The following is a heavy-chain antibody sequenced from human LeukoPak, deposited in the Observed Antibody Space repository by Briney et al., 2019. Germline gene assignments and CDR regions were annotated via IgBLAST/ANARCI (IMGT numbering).Heavy chain of an antibody. D-gene: IGHD6-6*01. CDR3: ARHKGEFSSSSTYSYYYMDV. V-gene: IGHV4-61*02. CDR1: GGSISSGSYY. Sequence: PSETLSLTCTVSGGSISSGSYYWSWIRQPAGKGLEWVGRIYTSGSTNYNPSLKSRVTISVDTSKNQFSLKLSSVTAADTAVYYCARHKGEFSSSSTYSYYYMDVWGKGTTVTVSS. CDR2: IYTSGST. J-gene: IGHJ6*03.